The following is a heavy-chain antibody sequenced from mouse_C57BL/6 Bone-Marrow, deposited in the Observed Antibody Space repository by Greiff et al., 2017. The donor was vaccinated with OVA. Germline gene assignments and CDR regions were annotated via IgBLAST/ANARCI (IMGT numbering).Heavy chain of an antibody. J-gene: IGHJ2*01. D-gene: IGHD1-1*01. CDR2: IFPGSGST. Sequence: QVQLQQSGPELVKPGASVKISCKASGYTFTDYYINWVKQRPGQGLAWIGWIFPGSGSTYYNEKFKGKATLTVDKSSSTAYMLLSSLTSEDSAVYVRARGDYGRCPLFDDWGQGTTLTVSS. CDR3: ARGDYGRCPLFDD. V-gene: IGHV1-75*01. CDR1: GYTFTDYY.